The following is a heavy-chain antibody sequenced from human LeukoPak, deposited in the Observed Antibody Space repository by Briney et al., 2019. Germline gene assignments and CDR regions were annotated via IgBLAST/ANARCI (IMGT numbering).Heavy chain of an antibody. D-gene: IGHD6-25*01. CDR2: INPSGGST. V-gene: IGHV1-46*01. CDR1: GYTLTELS. J-gene: IGHJ5*02. CDR3: ARDSGP. Sequence: GASVKVSCKVSGYTLTELSMHWVRQAPGQGLEWMGIINPSGGSTSYAQKFQGRVTMTRDTSTSTVYMELSSLRSEDTAVYYCARDSGPWGQGTLVTVSS.